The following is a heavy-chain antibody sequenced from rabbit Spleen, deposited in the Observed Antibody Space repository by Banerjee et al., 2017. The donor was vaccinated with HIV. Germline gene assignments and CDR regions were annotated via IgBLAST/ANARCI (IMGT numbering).Heavy chain of an antibody. V-gene: IGHV1S40*01. Sequence: QSLEESGGDLVKPGASLTLTCTASGVSFSSSYYMCWVRQAPGKGLEWIACIDSGSSGFTYFASWAKGRFTISSHNAQNTVFLQMTSLTAADTATYFCARGGGLWGPGTLVTVS. J-gene: IGHJ4*01. CDR2: IDSGSSGFT. CDR1: GVSFSSSYY. CDR3: ARGGGL.